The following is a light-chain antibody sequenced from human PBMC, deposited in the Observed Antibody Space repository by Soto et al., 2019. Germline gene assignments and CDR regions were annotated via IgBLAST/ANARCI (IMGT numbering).Light chain of an antibody. CDR1: QSISSS. J-gene: IGKJ4*01. CDR2: GAS. V-gene: IGKV3-15*01. Sequence: EIVMTQSPATLSVSPGERATLSCGASQSISSSLAWYQQKPGQAPRLLIYGASTRATGVPARFSGSGSGTEFTLTISSLQSEDFAVYYCQRYDNWPLTFGGVTKVEI. CDR3: QRYDNWPLT.